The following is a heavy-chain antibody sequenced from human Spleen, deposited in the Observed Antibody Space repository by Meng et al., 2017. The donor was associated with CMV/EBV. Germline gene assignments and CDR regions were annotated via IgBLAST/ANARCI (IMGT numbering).Heavy chain of an antibody. D-gene: IGHD2-2*01. CDR1: GFIFSGYG. Sequence: GESLKISCAASGFIFSGYGMHWVRQAPGKALEWVAFIPYDGTNKYYVDSVKGRFTISRDNAKNSLYLQMNSLKAEDTAVYYCATLYQPKTYYYYGMDVWGQGTTVTVSS. CDR3: ATLYQPKTYYYYGMDV. J-gene: IGHJ6*02. V-gene: IGHV3-30*02. CDR2: IPYDGTNK.